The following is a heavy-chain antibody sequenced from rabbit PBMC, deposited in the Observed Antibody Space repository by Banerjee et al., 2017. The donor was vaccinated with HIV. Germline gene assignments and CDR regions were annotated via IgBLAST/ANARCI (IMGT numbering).Heavy chain of an antibody. D-gene: IGHD1-1*01. V-gene: IGHV1S45*01. CDR2: IAAGSSDTP. CDR1: GFSFSSRSD. CDR3: GRVANSVAYAMAL. J-gene: IGHJ6*01. Sequence: QEQLVEYGGGLVTLGGALKLSCKASGFSFSSRSDMCWVPQAPGKGLEWIGCIAAGSSDTPYYASWAKGRFTISKASSTTVTLQVTSLTAADTATYFCGRVANSVAYAMALRGQGTLVTVS.